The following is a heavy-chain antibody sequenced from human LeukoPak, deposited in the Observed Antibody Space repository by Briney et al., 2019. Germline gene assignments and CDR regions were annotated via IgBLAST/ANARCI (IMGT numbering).Heavy chain of an antibody. CDR3: ARDQPSGSLDY. CDR2: ISSSSSYI. V-gene: IGHV3-21*01. D-gene: IGHD1-26*01. CDR1: GFTFSSYS. Sequence: GGSLRLSCAASGFTFSSYSMNWVGQAPGKGREGVSSISSSSSYIYYADSVKGRFTISRDNAKNSLYLQMNSLRAEDTAVYCCARDQPSGSLDYWGQGTLVTVSS. J-gene: IGHJ4*02.